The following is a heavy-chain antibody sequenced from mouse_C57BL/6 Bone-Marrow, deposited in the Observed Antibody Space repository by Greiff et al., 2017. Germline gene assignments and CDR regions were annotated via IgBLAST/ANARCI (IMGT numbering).Heavy chain of an antibody. V-gene: IGHV1-81*01. J-gene: IGHJ1*03. D-gene: IGHD6-1*01. CDR3: ASLALWYFDV. Sequence: QVQLKESGAELARPGASVKLSCKASGYTFTSYGISWVKQRTGRGLEWIGEIYPRSGNTYYNEKFKGKATLTADKSSSTAYMELRSLTSEDSAVYFCASLALWYFDVWGTGTTVTVSS. CDR1: GYTFTSYG. CDR2: IYPRSGNT.